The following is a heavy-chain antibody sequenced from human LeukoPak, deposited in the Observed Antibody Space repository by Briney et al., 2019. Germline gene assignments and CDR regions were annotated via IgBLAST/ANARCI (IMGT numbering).Heavy chain of an antibody. CDR1: GFTFSTYW. Sequence: GGSLRLSCAASGFTFSTYWMHWVRQAPGKGLEWVANIKQDGSEKYYVDSVKGRSTISRDNAKNSLYLQMNSLRAEDTAVYYCARDQDSGYDHWGYDYWGQGTLVTVSS. J-gene: IGHJ4*02. CDR3: ARDQDSGYDHWGYDY. V-gene: IGHV3-7*01. D-gene: IGHD5-12*01. CDR2: IKQDGSEK.